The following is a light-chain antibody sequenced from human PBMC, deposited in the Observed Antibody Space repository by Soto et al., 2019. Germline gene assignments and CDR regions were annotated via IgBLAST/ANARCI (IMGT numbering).Light chain of an antibody. V-gene: IGKV3-20*01. Sequence: EIVLTQSPGTLSLSPGERATLSCRASQSVSSSYLAWYQQKPGQAPRLLIYGASSRATGIPDRFSGSGSGTDFTITIIRLEPEDFAVYYGQQYGSSPWTFGQGTKVEIK. CDR1: QSVSSSY. CDR2: GAS. CDR3: QQYGSSPWT. J-gene: IGKJ1*01.